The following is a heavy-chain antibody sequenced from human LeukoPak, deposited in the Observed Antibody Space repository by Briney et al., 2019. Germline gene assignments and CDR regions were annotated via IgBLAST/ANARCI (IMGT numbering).Heavy chain of an antibody. J-gene: IGHJ3*02. V-gene: IGHV4-38-2*02. Sequence: SETLSLTCTVSGYSISSGYYWGWIRQPPGKGLEWIGSIYHSGSTYYNPSLKSRVTISVDTSKNQFSLKLSSVTAADTAVYYCARGDVVVTARGQVAFDIWGQGTMVTVSS. CDR2: IYHSGST. D-gene: IGHD2-21*02. CDR3: ARGDVVVTARGQVAFDI. CDR1: GYSISSGYY.